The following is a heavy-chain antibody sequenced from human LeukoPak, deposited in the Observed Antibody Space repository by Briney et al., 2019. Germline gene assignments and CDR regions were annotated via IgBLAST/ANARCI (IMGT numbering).Heavy chain of an antibody. D-gene: IGHD6-6*01. CDR1: AFTFNNFA. CDR3: ARRDSSRSFDY. J-gene: IGHJ4*02. CDR2: ISAGGGTT. Sequence: GGSLRLSCAASAFTFNNFAMSWVRQAPGKGLEWVSGISAGGGTTICVDSVKGRFTISRDNSKNTLYLQMNSLRAEDTAVYYCARRDSSRSFDYWGQGTLVTVSS. V-gene: IGHV3-23*01.